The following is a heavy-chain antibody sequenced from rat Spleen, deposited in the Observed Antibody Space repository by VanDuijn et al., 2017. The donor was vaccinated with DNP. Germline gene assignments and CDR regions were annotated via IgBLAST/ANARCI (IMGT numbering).Heavy chain of an antibody. D-gene: IGHD4-3*01. V-gene: IGHV5-25*01. CDR3: ARWNSGHFDY. Sequence: EVQLVESGGGLVQPGRSLKLSCAASGFTFSNYDMAWVRQAPTKGLEWVASISTSGGSTYYRDSVKGRFTVSRDNAKSTLYLQMNSLRSEDMATYYCARWNSGHFDYWGQGVMVPVSS. J-gene: IGHJ2*01. CDR1: GFTFSNYD. CDR2: ISTSGGST.